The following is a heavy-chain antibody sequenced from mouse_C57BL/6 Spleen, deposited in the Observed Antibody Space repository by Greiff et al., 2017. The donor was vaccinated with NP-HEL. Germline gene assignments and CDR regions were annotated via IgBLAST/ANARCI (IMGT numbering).Heavy chain of an antibody. J-gene: IGHJ2*01. Sequence: QVQLQQSGAELVRPGTSVKLSCKASGYTFTSYWMHWVKQRPGQGLEWIGVIDPSDSYTNYNQKFKGKATLTVDTSSSTAYMQLSSLTSEDSAVYYCAREGNWRDYWGQGTTLTVSS. CDR2: IDPSDSYT. D-gene: IGHD4-1*01. CDR1: GYTFTSYW. CDR3: AREGNWRDY. V-gene: IGHV1-59*01.